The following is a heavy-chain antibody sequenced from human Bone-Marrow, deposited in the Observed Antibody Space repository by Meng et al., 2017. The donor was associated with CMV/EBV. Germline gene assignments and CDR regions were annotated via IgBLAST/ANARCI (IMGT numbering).Heavy chain of an antibody. V-gene: IGHV4-28*05. CDR2: IHYSGNL. Sequence: SETLSLTCVVSGYSISRNNWWGWIRQPPGKGLEWIGYIHYSGNLYYNPSLKSRVTISVDTSKNQFSLKLSPVTAADTAVYYCARKEMATIAPTSLFDYWGQGTLVTVSS. D-gene: IGHD5-24*01. CDR1: GYSISRNNW. J-gene: IGHJ4*02. CDR3: ARKEMATIAPTSLFDY.